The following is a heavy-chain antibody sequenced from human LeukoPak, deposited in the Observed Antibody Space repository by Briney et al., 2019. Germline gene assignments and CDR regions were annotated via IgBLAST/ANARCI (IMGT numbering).Heavy chain of an antibody. CDR1: GGSFSGYY. CDR2: INHSGST. D-gene: IGHD3-22*01. CDR3: ARAGYYYDSSGDFDY. J-gene: IGHJ4*02. V-gene: IGHV4-34*01. Sequence: SETLSLTCAVSGGSFSGYYWSWIRQPPGKGLEWIGEINHSGSTNYNPSLKGRVTISVDTSNNQFSLKLSSVTAADTAVYYCARAGYYYDSSGDFDYWGQGTLVTVSS.